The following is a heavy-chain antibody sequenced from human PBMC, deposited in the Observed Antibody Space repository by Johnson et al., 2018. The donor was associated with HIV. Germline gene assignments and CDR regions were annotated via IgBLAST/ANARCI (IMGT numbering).Heavy chain of an antibody. CDR3: ARSRPYEGVPAATGAFDI. CDR2: IWYDGSNK. V-gene: IGHV3-33*01. D-gene: IGHD2-2*01. J-gene: IGHJ3*02. Sequence: QVQLVESGGGVVQPGRSLRLSCAASGFTFSSYGMHWVRQAPGKGLELVAVIWYDGSNKYYADSVRGRFTISRDNAKNSLYLQMNSLRAEDTALYYCARSRPYEGVPAATGAFDIWGQGTMVTVSS. CDR1: GFTFSSYG.